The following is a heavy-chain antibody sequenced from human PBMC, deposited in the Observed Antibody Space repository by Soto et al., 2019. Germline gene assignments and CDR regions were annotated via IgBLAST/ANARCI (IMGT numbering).Heavy chain of an antibody. D-gene: IGHD7-27*01. J-gene: IGHJ6*03. CDR2: INTDNGNT. CDR1: GYTFNSYS. Sequence: QVQLVQSGAELKKPGASVTVSCKASGYTFNSYSMHWVRQAPGQRLEWMGCINTDNGNTKYSQIFQGRVTITRDTSASTVYMEVSSLRSEDTAVYYCARDANGDPDYCYYMDVWGKGTMITVSS. V-gene: IGHV1-3*04. CDR3: ARDANGDPDYCYYMDV.